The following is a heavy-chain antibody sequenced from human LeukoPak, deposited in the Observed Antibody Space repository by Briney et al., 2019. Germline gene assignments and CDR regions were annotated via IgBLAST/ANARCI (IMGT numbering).Heavy chain of an antibody. CDR3: ARVVVVTAIQYYYYYGMDV. V-gene: IGHV1-8*01. J-gene: IGHJ6*02. D-gene: IGHD2-21*02. CDR2: MNPNSGNT. Sequence: ASVKVSCKASGYTFTSYDINWVRQATGQGLEWMGWMNPNSGNTGYAQKFQGRVTMTRNTSISTAYMELSSLRSEDTAVYYCARVVVVTAIQYYYYYGMDVWGQGTTVTVSS. CDR1: GYTFTSYD.